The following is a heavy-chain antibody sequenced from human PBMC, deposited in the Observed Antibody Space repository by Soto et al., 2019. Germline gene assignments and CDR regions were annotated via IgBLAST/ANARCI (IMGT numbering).Heavy chain of an antibody. Sequence: GASVKVSCKASGYTFTGYYMHWVRQAPGQGLEWMGWISAYNGNTNYAQKLQGRVTMTTDTSTSTAYMELRSLRSDDTAVYYCARDRHCSSTSCYRDYYYYGMDVWGQGTTVTVSS. J-gene: IGHJ6*02. V-gene: IGHV1-18*04. D-gene: IGHD2-2*02. CDR3: ARDRHCSSTSCYRDYYYYGMDV. CDR1: GYTFTGYY. CDR2: ISAYNGNT.